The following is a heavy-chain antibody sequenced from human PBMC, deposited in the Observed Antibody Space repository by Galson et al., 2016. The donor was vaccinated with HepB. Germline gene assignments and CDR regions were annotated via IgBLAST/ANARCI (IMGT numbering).Heavy chain of an antibody. CDR1: GYKFTSYW. J-gene: IGHJ4*02. Sequence: QSGAEVKKPGESLKISCQGSGYKFTSYWIGWVRQVPGKGLEWMGTIYPGDSDTRYSPSFQGQVTISVDKSITTAYLQWGSLKASDSAIYFCARRDRDCSGGTCFSRNFDYWGQGTLVSVSS. D-gene: IGHD2-15*01. CDR2: IYPGDSDT. CDR3: ARRDRDCSGGTCFSRNFDY. V-gene: IGHV5-51*01.